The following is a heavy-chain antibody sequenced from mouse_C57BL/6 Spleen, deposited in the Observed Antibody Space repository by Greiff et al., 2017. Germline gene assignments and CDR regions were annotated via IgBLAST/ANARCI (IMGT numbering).Heavy chain of an antibody. V-gene: IGHV5-6*02. D-gene: IGHD1-1*01. J-gene: IGHJ2*01. CDR1: GFTFSSYG. CDR2: LSSGGSYT. CDR3: ARPGDYYGSSYPFDY. Sequence: DVKLVESGGDLVKPGGSLKLSCAASGFTFSSYGMSWVRLTPDTRLKLVATLSSGGSYTYSPDSVKGRFTTSRDNAKNTLYLQMSCLKSEDTAMYDCARPGDYYGSSYPFDYWGQGTTLTVSS.